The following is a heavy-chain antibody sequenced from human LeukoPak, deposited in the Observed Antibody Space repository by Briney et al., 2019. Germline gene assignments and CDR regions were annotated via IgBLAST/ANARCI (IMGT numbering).Heavy chain of an antibody. J-gene: IGHJ4*02. CDR1: GFTVSSSY. CDR2: IYSGGST. V-gene: IGHV3-53*01. CDR3: ARGSSWYSGFDY. D-gene: IGHD6-13*01. Sequence: GGSLRLSCAASGFTVSSSYMSWVRQAPGKGLEWVSVIYSGGSTYYADSVKGRFTISRDNSKNTLYLQMNSLRAEDTAVYYCARGSSWYSGFDYWGQGTLVTVSS.